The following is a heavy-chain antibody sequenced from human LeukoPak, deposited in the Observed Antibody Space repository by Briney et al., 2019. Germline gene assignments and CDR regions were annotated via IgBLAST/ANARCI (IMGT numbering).Heavy chain of an antibody. CDR2: IRKKNAGYTT. Sequence: GSLRLSCAASGFIFSAYIMDWVRQAPGKGLEWIGRIRKKNAGYTTEYAASLKGGFVVSRDDSKDSVFLQMNSLETEDTAVYYCTREGGEGDYTAFDLWGQGTMVTVSS. V-gene: IGHV3-72*01. CDR1: GFIFSAYI. CDR3: TREGGEGDYTAFDL. J-gene: IGHJ3*01. D-gene: IGHD3-3*01.